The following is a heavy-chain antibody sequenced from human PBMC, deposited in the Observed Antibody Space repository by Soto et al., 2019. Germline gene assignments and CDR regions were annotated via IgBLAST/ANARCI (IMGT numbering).Heavy chain of an antibody. CDR3: AKSTSPQLYSGYDYPFDY. D-gene: IGHD5-12*01. CDR2: ISYDGSNK. J-gene: IGHJ4*02. CDR1: GCTFSSYG. V-gene: IGHV3-30*18. Sequence: GGSLRLSCAASGCTFSSYGMHWVRQAPGKGLEWVAVISYDGSNKYYADSVKGRFTISRDNSKNTLYLQMNSLRAEDTAVYYCAKSTSPQLYSGYDYPFDYWGQGTLVTVSS.